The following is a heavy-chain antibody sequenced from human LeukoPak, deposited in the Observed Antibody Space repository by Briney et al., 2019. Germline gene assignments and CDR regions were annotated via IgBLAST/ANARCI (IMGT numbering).Heavy chain of an antibody. CDR2: ISSSGSTI. CDR3: AELGITMIGGV. D-gene: IGHD3-10*02. Sequence: GGSLRLSCAASGFTFSSYEMNWVRQAPGKGLEWVSYISSSGSTIYYADSVKGRFTISRDNAKNSLYLQMNGLRAEDTAVYYSAELGITMIGGVWGKGTTVTISS. J-gene: IGHJ6*04. CDR1: GFTFSSYE. V-gene: IGHV3-48*03.